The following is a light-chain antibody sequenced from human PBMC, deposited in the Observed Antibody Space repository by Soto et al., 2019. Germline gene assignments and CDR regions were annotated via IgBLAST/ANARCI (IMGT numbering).Light chain of an antibody. CDR1: QSVSSY. CDR3: QHRSIWPVS. J-gene: IGKJ5*01. CDR2: DAS. Sequence: EIVLTQSPGTLSLSPGERATLSCRASQSVSSYLAWYQQKPDQAPRLLIFDASNRATGIPARFSGSGSGTDFTLTISSLEPEDFAVYYCQHRSIWPVSFGQGTRLEI. V-gene: IGKV3-11*01.